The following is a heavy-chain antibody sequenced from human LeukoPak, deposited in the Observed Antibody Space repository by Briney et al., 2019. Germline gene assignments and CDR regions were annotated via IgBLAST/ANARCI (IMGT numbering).Heavy chain of an antibody. Sequence: GGSLRLSCAASGFTFSSYDMHWLRQAPGKGPVWVSRISTDGSSTSYADSVKGRFTISRDNGKNTLYLQLNSLRAEDTAVYYCASYLTSIPSGMDVWGQGTTVTVSS. V-gene: IGHV3-74*01. CDR2: ISTDGSST. CDR1: GFTFSSYD. J-gene: IGHJ6*02. CDR3: ASYLTSIPSGMDV. D-gene: IGHD2/OR15-2a*01.